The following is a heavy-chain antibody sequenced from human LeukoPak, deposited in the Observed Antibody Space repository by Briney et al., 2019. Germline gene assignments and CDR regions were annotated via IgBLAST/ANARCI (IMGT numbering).Heavy chain of an antibody. J-gene: IGHJ6*02. CDR1: GFTVSSNY. D-gene: IGHD4-17*01. CDR2: ISSSSSYI. CDR3: ARDGSGDYDSYPDYYYYYGMDV. Sequence: GGSLRLSCAASGFTVSSNYMSWVRQAPGKGLEWVSSISSSSSYIYYADSVKGRFTISRDNAKNSLYLQMNSLRAEDTAVYYCARDGSGDYDSYPDYYYYYGMDVWGQGTTVTVSS. V-gene: IGHV3-21*01.